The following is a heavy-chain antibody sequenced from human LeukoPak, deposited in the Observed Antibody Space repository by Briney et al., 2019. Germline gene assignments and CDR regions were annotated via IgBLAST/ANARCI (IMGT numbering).Heavy chain of an antibody. D-gene: IGHD3-10*01. Sequence: SETLSLTCAVYGGSFSGYYWSWIRQPPGKGLEWIGEINHSGSANYNPSLKSRVTISVDTSKNQFSLKLSSVTAADTAVYYCARLMNYYGSGSYVVRDYYYMDVWGKGTTVTISS. V-gene: IGHV4-34*01. CDR2: INHSGSA. CDR3: ARLMNYYGSGSYVVRDYYYMDV. J-gene: IGHJ6*03. CDR1: GGSFSGYY.